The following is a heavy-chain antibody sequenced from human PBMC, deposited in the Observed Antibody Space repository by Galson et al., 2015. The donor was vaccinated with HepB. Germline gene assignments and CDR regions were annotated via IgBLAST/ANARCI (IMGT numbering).Heavy chain of an antibody. CDR3: AKEYELEVRVYDY. CDR2: LSCDGSKR. V-gene: IGHV3-30*18. CDR1: GVRFDRHG. J-gene: IGHJ4*02. Sequence: SLRLSCAASGVRFDRHGMHWARQAPGKGLECVGVLSCDGSKRHFEHAVKGRFTISRVKSKHTLYLQMNSLRAEDTAVYYCAKEYELEVRVYDYWGQGTLVTVSS. D-gene: IGHD1-7*01.